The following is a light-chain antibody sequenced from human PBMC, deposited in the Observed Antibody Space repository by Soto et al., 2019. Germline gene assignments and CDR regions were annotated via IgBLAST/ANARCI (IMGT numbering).Light chain of an antibody. CDR1: ISNIGSKY. J-gene: IGLJ3*02. Sequence: QSVLTQSPSASTTPGQRVTIFCSGGISNIGSKYVYWYQHLPGAAPKLLIYRDDQRPSGVPDRFSGSKSGTSASLAISGLRSEDEAHYYCAAWDDSLNAWVFGGGTKLTVL. CDR2: RDD. CDR3: AAWDDSLNAWV. V-gene: IGLV1-47*01.